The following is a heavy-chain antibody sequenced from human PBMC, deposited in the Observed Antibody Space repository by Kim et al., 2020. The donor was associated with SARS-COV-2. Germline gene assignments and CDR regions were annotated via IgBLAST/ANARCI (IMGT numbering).Heavy chain of an antibody. J-gene: IGHJ4*02. Sequence: SETLSLTCTVSGGSISSSSYYWVWIRQPQGQGLEWIGSIYYSGSTYYNPSLKRRVTISVYTSKNPLSLKLSSVTAADTAVYYCARGQLVHYFDYWGQGTPVPVSS. CDR3: ARGQLVHYFDY. CDR1: GGSISSSSYY. V-gene: IGHV4-39*07. D-gene: IGHD6-13*01. CDR2: IYYSGST.